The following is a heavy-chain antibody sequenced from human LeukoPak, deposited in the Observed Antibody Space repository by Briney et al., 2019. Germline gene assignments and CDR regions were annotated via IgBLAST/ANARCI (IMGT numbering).Heavy chain of an antibody. J-gene: IGHJ4*02. D-gene: IGHD6-19*01. CDR1: GGSISSSNW. CDR3: ARVTGGYSSGWYFGYFDY. Sequence: SGTLSLTCAVSGGSISSSNWWSWVRPPPGKGLEWIGEIYHSGSTNYNPSLKSRVTISVDKSKNQFSLKLSSVTAADTAVYYCARVTGGYSSGWYFGYFDYWGQGTLVTVSS. V-gene: IGHV4-4*02. CDR2: IYHSGST.